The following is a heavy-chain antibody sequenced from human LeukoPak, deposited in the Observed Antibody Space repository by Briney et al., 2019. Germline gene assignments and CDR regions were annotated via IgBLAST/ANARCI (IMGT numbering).Heavy chain of an antibody. Sequence: QTGGSLRLSCAASGFSFSSYGMHWVRQAPGKGLEWVAFIGYDGSKKDYADFVKGRVIISRDQSKNTLYLQMNSLRAEDTAVYYCAKRGSDCSGTSCHFVFDIWGQGTMVTVSA. CDR2: IGYDGSKK. CDR1: GFSFSSYG. V-gene: IGHV3-30*02. J-gene: IGHJ3*02. CDR3: AKRGSDCSGTSCHFVFDI. D-gene: IGHD2-2*01.